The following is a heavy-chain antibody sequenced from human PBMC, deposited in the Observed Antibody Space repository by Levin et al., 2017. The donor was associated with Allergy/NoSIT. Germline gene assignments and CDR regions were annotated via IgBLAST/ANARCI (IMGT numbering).Heavy chain of an antibody. CDR3: AGSSLLWFGL. Sequence: LSLTCAASGFTFSSYAMSWVRQAPGKGLEWVSAISGSGGSTYYADSVKGRFTISRDNSKNTLYLQMNSLRAEDTAVYYCAGSSLLWFGLWGQGTLVTVSS. D-gene: IGHD3-10*01. V-gene: IGHV3-23*01. J-gene: IGHJ5*02. CDR2: ISGSGGST. CDR1: GFTFSSYA.